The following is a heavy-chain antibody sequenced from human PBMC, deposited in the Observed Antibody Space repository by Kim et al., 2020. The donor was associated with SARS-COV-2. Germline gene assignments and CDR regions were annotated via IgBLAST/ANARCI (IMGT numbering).Heavy chain of an antibody. CDR2: VYVSGST. J-gene: IGHJ5*02. D-gene: IGHD2-8*01. CDR1: GGFLHSGRYY. Sequence: SETLSLTCTVSGGFLHSGRYYWGWIRRPPGKGLVWLGSVYVSGSTLYNPSHAGRVSISVDTSKNRVSLRLTSVTAADTALYYCARHFFSVYEHTPFYPWGQGTLVTVNS. CDR3: ARHFFSVYEHTPFYP. V-gene: IGHV4-39*01.